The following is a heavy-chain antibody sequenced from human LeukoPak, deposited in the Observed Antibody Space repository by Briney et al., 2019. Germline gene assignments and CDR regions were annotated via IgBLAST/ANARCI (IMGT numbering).Heavy chain of an antibody. CDR3: ERNNWTSFDY. CDR1: GFTFSTYW. J-gene: IGHJ4*02. D-gene: IGHD1-20*01. V-gene: IGHV3-7*01. CDR2: IKHDGSEK. Sequence: PGGSLRLSCAASGFTFSTYWMSWVRQAPGKGLEWVANIKHDGSEKYYVDSVKGRFTISRDNAKNSLYLQVDSLRAEDTAVYYGERNNWTSFDYGGKGPRVTVS.